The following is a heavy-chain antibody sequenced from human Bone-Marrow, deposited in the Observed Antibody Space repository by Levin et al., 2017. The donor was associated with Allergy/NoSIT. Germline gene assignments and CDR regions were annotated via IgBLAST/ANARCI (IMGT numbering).Heavy chain of an antibody. V-gene: IGHV3-72*01. J-gene: IGHJ4*02. CDR3: ARVQMAGLYYFDY. CDR1: GFTFSDHY. Sequence: SGGSLRLSCAASGFTFSDHYMDWVRQAPGKGLEWVGRTRNKANSYTTEYAASVKGRFTISRDDSKNSVYLQLNSLKTEDTAVYYCARVQMAGLYYFDYWGQGTLVTVSS. CDR2: TRNKANSYTT. D-gene: IGHD5-24*01.